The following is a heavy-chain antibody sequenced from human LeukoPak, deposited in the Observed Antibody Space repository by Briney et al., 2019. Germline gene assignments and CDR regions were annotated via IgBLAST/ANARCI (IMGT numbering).Heavy chain of an antibody. J-gene: IGHJ6*02. CDR1: GYTFTGYY. V-gene: IGHV1-2*02. CDR3: ARDTEGPYGMDV. CDR2: INPNSGGT. Sequence: VSVKVSCKASGYTFTGYYMHWVRQAPGHGLEWMGWINPNSGGTNYAQKFQGRVTMTRDTSISTAYMELSRLRSDDTAVYYCARDTEGPYGMDVWGQGTTVTVSS.